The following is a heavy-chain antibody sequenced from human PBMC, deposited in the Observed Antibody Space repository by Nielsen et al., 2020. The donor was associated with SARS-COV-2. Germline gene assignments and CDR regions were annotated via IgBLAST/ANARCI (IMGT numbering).Heavy chain of an antibody. J-gene: IGHJ4*02. CDR3: AREGIAAAVYYFDY. CDR2: ISGSGGST. D-gene: IGHD6-13*01. Sequence: GESLKISCAASGFTFSSYAMSWVRQAPGKGLEWVSAISGSGGSTYYADSVKGRFTISRDNSKNTLYLQMNSLRAEDTAVYYCAREGIAAAVYYFDYWGQGTLVTVSS. CDR1: GFTFSSYA. V-gene: IGHV3-23*01.